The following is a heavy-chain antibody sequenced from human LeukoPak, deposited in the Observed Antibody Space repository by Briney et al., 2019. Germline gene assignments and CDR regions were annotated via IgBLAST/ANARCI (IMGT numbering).Heavy chain of an antibody. J-gene: IGHJ4*02. D-gene: IGHD3/OR15-3a*01. V-gene: IGHV4-59*01. Sequence: SETLSLTCTVSGGSISSYYWSWIRQPPGKGLEWIAYIYYSGSTNYNPSLKSRVTISVDTSKNQFSLKLSSVTAADTAVYYCASTQNYDFSFDYWGQGTLVTVSS. CDR3: ASTQNYDFSFDY. CDR1: GGSISSYY. CDR2: IYYSGST.